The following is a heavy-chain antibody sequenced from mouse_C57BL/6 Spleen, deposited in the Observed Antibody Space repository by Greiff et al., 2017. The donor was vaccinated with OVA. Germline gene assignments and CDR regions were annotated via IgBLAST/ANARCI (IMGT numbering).Heavy chain of an antibody. V-gene: IGHV5-9*01. CDR1: GFTFSSYT. CDR3: ARHGVMDY. Sequence: EVKVVESGGGLVKPGGSLKLSCAASGFTFSSYTMSWVRQTPEKRLEWVATISGGGGNTYYPDSVTGRFTISRDNAKNTLYLQMSSLRSEDTALYYCARHGVMDYWGQGTSVTVSS. J-gene: IGHJ4*01. CDR2: ISGGGGNT.